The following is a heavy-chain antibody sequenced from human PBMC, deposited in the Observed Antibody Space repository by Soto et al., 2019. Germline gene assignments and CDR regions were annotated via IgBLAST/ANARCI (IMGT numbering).Heavy chain of an antibody. V-gene: IGHV4-39*01. Sequence: QLQLQESGPGLVKPSETLSLTCTISGGSISSSSYYWGWIRQPPGKGLEWIGSIYYSGNTYYNPSPKTRVTIAVETSKNQFSLTLSSVTAADTAVYYCERTQAVFIDYWGQGTLVTVSS. D-gene: IGHD2-15*01. CDR1: GGSISSSSYY. CDR2: IYYSGNT. J-gene: IGHJ4*02. CDR3: ERTQAVFIDY.